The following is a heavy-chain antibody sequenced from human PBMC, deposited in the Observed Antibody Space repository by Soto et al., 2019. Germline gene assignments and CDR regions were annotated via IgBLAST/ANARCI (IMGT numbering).Heavy chain of an antibody. CDR2: IYYSGST. CDR1: GGSISSGDYY. J-gene: IGHJ6*02. Sequence: SETLSLTCTVSGGSISSGDYYWSWIRQPPGKGLEWIGYIYYSGSTYYNPSLKSRVTISVDTSKNQFSLKLSSVTAADTAVYYCARSAGFWSGYLSYYYYGMDVWGQGTTVTSP. CDR3: ARSAGFWSGYLSYYYYGMDV. D-gene: IGHD3-3*01. V-gene: IGHV4-30-4*01.